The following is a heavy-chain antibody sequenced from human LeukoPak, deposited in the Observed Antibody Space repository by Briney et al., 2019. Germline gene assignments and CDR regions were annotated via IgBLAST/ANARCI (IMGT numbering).Heavy chain of an antibody. Sequence: PGGSLRLSCATSRFTSDDFGIHWVRQAPGKGLEWVCFISADGTSTFYADSVRGRFTISRDNSKNSLYLQMNSLRTEDTAFYYCAEETDNWGQGTLVAVSS. J-gene: IGHJ4*02. CDR1: RFTSDDFG. CDR2: ISADGTST. V-gene: IGHV3-43*02. CDR3: AEETDN.